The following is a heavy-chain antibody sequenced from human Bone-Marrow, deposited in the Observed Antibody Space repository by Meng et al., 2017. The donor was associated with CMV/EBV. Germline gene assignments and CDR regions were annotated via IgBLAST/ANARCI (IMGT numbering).Heavy chain of an antibody. CDR1: GGSVNSARYY. CDR3: ARALEVDYFDY. J-gene: IGHJ4*02. CDR2: IYYSGST. V-gene: IGHV4-61*01. D-gene: IGHD2-15*01. Sequence: SCTVSGGSVNSARYYWSWIRQPPGKGLEWIGYIYYSGSTNYNPSLKSRVTISVDTSKNQFSLKLSSVTAADTAVYYCARALEVDYFDYWGQGTLVTVSS.